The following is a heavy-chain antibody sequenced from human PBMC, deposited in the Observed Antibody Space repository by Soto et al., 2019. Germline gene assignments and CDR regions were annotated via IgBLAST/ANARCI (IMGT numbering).Heavy chain of an antibody. CDR1: GYTFTSYG. Sequence: ASVKVSCKASGYTFTSYGISWVRQAPGQGLEWMGWISAYNGNTNYADSVKGRFTISRDNAKNSLYLQMNSLRAEDTAVYYCARAGRQWERLGWFDPWGQGTLVTVSS. J-gene: IGHJ5*02. CDR3: ARAGRQWERLGWFDP. CDR2: ISAYNGNT. V-gene: IGHV1-18*01. D-gene: IGHD1-26*01.